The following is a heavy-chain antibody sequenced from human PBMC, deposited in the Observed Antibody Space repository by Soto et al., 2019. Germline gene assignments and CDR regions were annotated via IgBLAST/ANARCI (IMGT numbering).Heavy chain of an antibody. CDR1: GYTFSDYG. Sequence: QVQLVQSGAEVKKPGASVKVSCEASGYTFSDYGISWVRQAPGQGLEWMGWISVYNGNTHHAHKFPDRATMTTDTSTSTAYMELRSLRSDDTAVYYCARDRDGSGWHPHYFGMDVWGQGTTVTVSS. J-gene: IGHJ6*02. CDR2: ISVYNGNT. D-gene: IGHD6-19*01. CDR3: ARDRDGSGWHPHYFGMDV. V-gene: IGHV1-18*01.